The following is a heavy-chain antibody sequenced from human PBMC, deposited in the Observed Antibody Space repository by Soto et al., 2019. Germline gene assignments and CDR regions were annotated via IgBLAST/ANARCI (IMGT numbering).Heavy chain of an antibody. CDR1: GGSISSYY. CDR2: IYYSGST. D-gene: IGHD6-13*01. J-gene: IGHJ5*02. Sequence: TLSLTCTVSGGSISSYYWSWIRQPPGKGLEWIGYIYYSGSTNYNPSLKSRVTISVDTSKNQFSLKLSSVTAADTAVYYCARVARYSANWFDPWGQGTLVTVSS. V-gene: IGHV4-59*01. CDR3: ARVARYSANWFDP.